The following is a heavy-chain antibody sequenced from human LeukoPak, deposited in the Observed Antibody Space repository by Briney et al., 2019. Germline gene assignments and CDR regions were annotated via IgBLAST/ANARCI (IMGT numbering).Heavy chain of an antibody. Sequence: SETLSLTCTVSGGSISSSSYHWGWIRQPPGKGLEWIGSIYYSGSTYYNPSLKSRVTISVDTSKNQFSLKLSSVTAADTAVYYCARPRGIAVAGTLYFDYWGQGTLVTVSS. CDR2: IYYSGST. V-gene: IGHV4-39*01. CDR3: ARPRGIAVAGTLYFDY. D-gene: IGHD6-19*01. CDR1: GGSISSSSYH. J-gene: IGHJ4*02.